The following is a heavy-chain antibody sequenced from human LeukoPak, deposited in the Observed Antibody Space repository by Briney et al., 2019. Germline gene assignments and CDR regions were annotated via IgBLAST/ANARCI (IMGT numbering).Heavy chain of an antibody. CDR2: IKQDGSEK. CDR3: ARGSLVHYYGSGSYRTRAGFDY. CDR1: GFTFSSRDW. J-gene: IGHJ4*02. Sequence: PGGSLRLSCVASGFTFSSRDWMTWVRQAPGKGLEWVANIKQDGSEKNYVDSVKGRFTISRDNAKNSVDLQMNSLRVEDTAVYYCARGSLVHYYGSGSYRTRAGFDYWGQGTLVTVSS. V-gene: IGHV3-7*01. D-gene: IGHD3-10*01.